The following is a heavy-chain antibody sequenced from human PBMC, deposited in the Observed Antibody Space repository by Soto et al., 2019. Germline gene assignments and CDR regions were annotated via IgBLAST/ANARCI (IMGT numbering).Heavy chain of an antibody. Sequence: QALVQGPEWPGWSKAGNGDERYAEKFRGRPTLTTDTSTNTAYMELRSLRSDDTAVYYCARDDRSGYYWETDYWGRGTLVTVSS. D-gene: IGHD3-22*01. V-gene: IGHV1-18*01. J-gene: IGHJ4*02. CDR2: SKAGNGDE. CDR3: ARDDRSGYYWETDY.